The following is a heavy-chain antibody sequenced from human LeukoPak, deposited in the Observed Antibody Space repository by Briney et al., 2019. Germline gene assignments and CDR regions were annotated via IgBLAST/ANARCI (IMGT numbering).Heavy chain of an antibody. V-gene: IGHV3-7*01. Sequence: GSLRLSCEVSGFTFTDYWMSWVRQAPGKGPEWVASIRQDGSEKTYVDSVKGRFTISRDNTKNSLSLQLNGLRAADTAVYYCARDGTAAGLYFDLWGQGTLVTVSS. CDR2: IRQDGSEK. CDR1: GFTFTDYW. CDR3: ARDGTAAGLYFDL. J-gene: IGHJ4*01. D-gene: IGHD6-13*01.